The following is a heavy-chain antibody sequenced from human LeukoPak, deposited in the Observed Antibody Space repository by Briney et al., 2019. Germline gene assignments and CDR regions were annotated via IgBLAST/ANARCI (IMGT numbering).Heavy chain of an antibody. CDR3: ARDGRSSWFRPALYYYYYMDV. J-gene: IGHJ6*03. CDR2: MNPNSGNT. V-gene: IGHV1-8*01. D-gene: IGHD6-13*01. Sequence: ASVKVSCKASGYTFTSYDINWVRQATGQGLEWMGWMNPNSGNTGYAQKFQVRVTMTRNTSISTAYMELSSLRSEDTAVYYCARDGRSSWFRPALYYYYYMDVWGKGTTVTVSS. CDR1: GYTFTSYD.